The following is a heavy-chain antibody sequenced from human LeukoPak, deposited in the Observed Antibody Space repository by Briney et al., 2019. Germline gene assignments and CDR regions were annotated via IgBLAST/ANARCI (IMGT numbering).Heavy chain of an antibody. Sequence: PGGSLRLSCAASGFTFSSYSMNWVRQAPGKGLEWVSYITSSSNTIYYADSVKGRFTISRDNAKNSLYLQMNSLRAEDTAVYYCARGGSYLSAFDIWGQGTMVTVSS. CDR3: ARGGSYLSAFDI. CDR2: ITSSSNTI. J-gene: IGHJ3*02. D-gene: IGHD1-26*01. V-gene: IGHV3-48*01. CDR1: GFTFSSYS.